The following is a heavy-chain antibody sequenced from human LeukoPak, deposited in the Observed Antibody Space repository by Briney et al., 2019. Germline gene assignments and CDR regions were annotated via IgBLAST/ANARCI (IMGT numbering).Heavy chain of an antibody. J-gene: IGHJ4*02. CDR1: GFTFSSYS. CDR2: ISSSSSYI. Sequence: GGSLRLSCAASGFTFSSYSMNWVRQAPGKGLEWVSSISSSSSYIYYADSVKGRFTISRDNAKNSLYLQMNSLGAEDTAVYYCASPVAVAGTSFDYWGQGTLVTVSS. CDR3: ASPVAVAGTSFDY. D-gene: IGHD6-19*01. V-gene: IGHV3-21*01.